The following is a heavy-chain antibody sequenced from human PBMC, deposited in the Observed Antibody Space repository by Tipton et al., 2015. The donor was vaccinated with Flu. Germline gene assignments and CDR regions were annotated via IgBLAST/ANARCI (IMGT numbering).Heavy chain of an antibody. CDR1: GFTVSRDY. J-gene: IGHJ4*02. D-gene: IGHD4-23*01. Sequence: SLRLSCAASGFTVSRDYMSWVRQAPGKGLEWVSLIKSDGSTYYADSVKGRFTISRDNSKNTLYLQMNSLRAEDTALYYCAKDPYGGNSGNYFDFWGRGTLVTVSS. CDR3: AKDPYGGNSGNYFDF. V-gene: IGHV3-53*01. CDR2: IKSDGST.